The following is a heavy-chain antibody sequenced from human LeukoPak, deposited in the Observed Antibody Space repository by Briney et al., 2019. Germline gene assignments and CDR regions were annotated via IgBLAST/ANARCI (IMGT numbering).Heavy chain of an antibody. CDR2: IYYSGST. J-gene: IGHJ4*02. CDR1: GGSISSGGYY. V-gene: IGHV4-39*07. CDR3: ASFTMAVADYYFDY. D-gene: IGHD6-19*01. Sequence: SETLSLTCTVSGGSISSGGYYWSWIRQPPGKGLEWIGSIYYSGSTYYNPSLKSRVTISVDTSKNQFSLKLSSVTAADTAVYYCASFTMAVADYYFDYWGQGTLVTVSS.